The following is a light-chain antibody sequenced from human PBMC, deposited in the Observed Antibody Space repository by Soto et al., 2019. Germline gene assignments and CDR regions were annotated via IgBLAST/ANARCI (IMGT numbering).Light chain of an antibody. CDR1: LPVTRNY. CDR2: GAS. J-gene: IGKJ5*01. Sequence: EIVMSKSKGPKTFLQVKIVNLSFRRSLPVTRNYLAWHQQKPGQTPRLLVYGASSRATGIPDRFSGRGSGTDFTRTSSRLEPEDFAVYYCQKRGSSPSTFGQGTRLEIK. V-gene: IGKV3-20*01. CDR3: QKRGSSPST.